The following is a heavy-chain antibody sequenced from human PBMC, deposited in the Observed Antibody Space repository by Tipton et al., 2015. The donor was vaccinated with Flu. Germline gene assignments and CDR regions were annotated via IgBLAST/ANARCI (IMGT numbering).Heavy chain of an antibody. D-gene: IGHD4-11*01. J-gene: IGHJ5*01. Sequence: TLSLTCTVSGGSISSGGAYWSWIRQHPGKGLEWIGCIYYSGSTYYNPSLKSRVTMSVDSSKNQFSLRLTSVTAADTAVYFCARRDYSNYVSEPKNWFDSWGQGALVAVSS. V-gene: IGHV4-31*03. CDR1: GGSISSGGAY. CDR2: IYYSGST. CDR3: ARRDYSNYVSEPKNWFDS.